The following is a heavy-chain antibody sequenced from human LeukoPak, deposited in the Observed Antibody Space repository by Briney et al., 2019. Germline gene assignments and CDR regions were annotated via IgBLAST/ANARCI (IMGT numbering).Heavy chain of an antibody. D-gene: IGHD3-10*01. CDR2: LYGGGGT. J-gene: IGHJ4*02. CDR3: ARNYYASGTYSIYFHY. Sequence: PGGSLRLPCAASGFTISGHYMSWVRHAPGGGLECVSTLYGGGGTYYAGSVKGRFTIFRDNSKNTLYLQMNSLRDDDTAVYYCARNYYASGTYSIYFHYWGQGALVTVSS. CDR1: GFTISGHY. V-gene: IGHV3-66*01.